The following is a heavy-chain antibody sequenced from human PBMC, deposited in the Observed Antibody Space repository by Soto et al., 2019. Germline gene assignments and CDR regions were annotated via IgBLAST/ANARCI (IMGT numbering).Heavy chain of an antibody. CDR1: GFTFSSYA. CDR2: ISYDGSNK. V-gene: IGHV3-30-3*01. Sequence: QVQLVESGGGVVQPGRSLRLSCAASGFTFSSYAMHWVRQAPGKGLEWGAVISYDGSNKYYADSVKGRFTISRDNSKNTLYLQMNSLRAEDTAVYYCARDQGYYDSSGYYDFKGAFDIWGQGTMVTVSS. J-gene: IGHJ3*02. CDR3: ARDQGYYDSSGYYDFKGAFDI. D-gene: IGHD3-22*01.